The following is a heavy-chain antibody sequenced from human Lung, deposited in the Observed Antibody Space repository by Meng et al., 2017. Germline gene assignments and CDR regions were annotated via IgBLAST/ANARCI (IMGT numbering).Heavy chain of an antibody. CDR1: GVGCTDAW. D-gene: IGHD6-13*01. Sequence: EVQVVAFRGGMVEPGGSLRLSCVASGVGCTDAWMSWVRQAPGMGLEWVGRIKSNSDGGTPDYAAPVKGRYTISRDDSKNTLYLQMHSLITEDTAVYFCATGAAAADHWGQGTLVTVSS. V-gene: IGHV3-15*01. CDR3: ATGAAAADH. J-gene: IGHJ4*02. CDR2: IKSNSDGGTP.